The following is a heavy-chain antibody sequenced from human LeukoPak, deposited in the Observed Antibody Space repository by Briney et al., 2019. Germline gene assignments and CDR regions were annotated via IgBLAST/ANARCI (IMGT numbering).Heavy chain of an antibody. V-gene: IGHV3-33*08. CDR1: GFTFSNYE. J-gene: IGHJ4*02. D-gene: IGHD3-22*01. Sequence: GGSLRLSCAASGFTFSNYEMNWVRQAPGKGLEWVAVIWYDGSNKYYADSVKGRFTISRDNSKNTLYLQMNSLRAEDTAVYYCARDPGYYYDSSGDSTGYYFDYWGQGTLVTVSS. CDR3: ARDPGYYYDSSGDSTGYYFDY. CDR2: IWYDGSNK.